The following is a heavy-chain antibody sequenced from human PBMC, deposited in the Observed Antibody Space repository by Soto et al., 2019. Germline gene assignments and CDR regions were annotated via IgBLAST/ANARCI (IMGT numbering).Heavy chain of an antibody. V-gene: IGHV3-30-3*01. CDR1: GFTFSSYA. CDR3: ARSLGGIAAAGVYYYYYGMDV. CDR2: ISYDGSNK. D-gene: IGHD6-13*01. J-gene: IGHJ6*02. Sequence: LRLSCAASGFTFSSYAMHWVRQAPGKGLEWVAVISYDGSNKYYADSVKGRFTISRDNSKNTLYLQMNSLRAEDTAVYYCARSLGGIAAAGVYYYYYGMDVWGQGTTVTVS.